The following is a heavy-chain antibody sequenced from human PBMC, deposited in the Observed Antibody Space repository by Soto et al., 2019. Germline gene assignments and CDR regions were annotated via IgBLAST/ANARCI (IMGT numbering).Heavy chain of an antibody. D-gene: IGHD3-22*01. Sequence: SETLTVTCTDSGGSISSGDYYWSWIRQPPGKGLEWIGYIYYSGSTYYNPSLKSRVTISVDTSKNQFSLKLSSVTAADTAVYYCARRITMIAYNWFDPWGQGTLVTVSS. V-gene: IGHV4-30-4*01. J-gene: IGHJ5*02. CDR2: IYYSGST. CDR3: ARRITMIAYNWFDP. CDR1: GGSISSGDYY.